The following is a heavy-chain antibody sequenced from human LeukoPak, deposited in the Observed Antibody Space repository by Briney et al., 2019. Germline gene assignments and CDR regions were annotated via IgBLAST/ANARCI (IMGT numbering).Heavy chain of an antibody. CDR1: GFTFSSHG. D-gene: IGHD6-19*01. Sequence: PGGSLRLSCAASGFTFSSHGMHWVRQTPGKGLEWVAIISYDGSNKYYADSVKGRFTISRDNSKNTLYLQMNSLRAEDTAVYYCARDRSDSSGWYLEYYFDYWGQGTLVTVSS. CDR2: ISYDGSNK. CDR3: ARDRSDSSGWYLEYYFDY. J-gene: IGHJ4*02. V-gene: IGHV3-30*03.